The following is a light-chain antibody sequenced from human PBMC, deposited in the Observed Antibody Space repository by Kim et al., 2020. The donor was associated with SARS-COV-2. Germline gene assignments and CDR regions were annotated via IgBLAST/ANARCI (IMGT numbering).Light chain of an antibody. J-gene: IGLJ3*02. CDR1: SGHSTYD. V-gene: IGLV4-69*01. CDR2: LNSDGSH. Sequence: QLVLTQSPSASASLGASVKLTCTLSSGHSTYDIAWHQQQPEKGPRYLMKLNSDGSHSKGDGIPDRFSGSSSGAERYLTISSLQSEDEADYYCQTWGTEIQVFGGGTQLTV. CDR3: QTWGTEIQV.